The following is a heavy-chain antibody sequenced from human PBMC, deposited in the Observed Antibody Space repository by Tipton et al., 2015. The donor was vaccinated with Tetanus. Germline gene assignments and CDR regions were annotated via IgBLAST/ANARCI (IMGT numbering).Heavy chain of an antibody. J-gene: IGHJ4*02. D-gene: IGHD6-25*01. CDR1: GFVFSSYT. CDR2: ISSTSSYM. Sequence: GPLRLSCAVSGFVFSSYTMNWVRQAPGMGLEWVASISSTSSYMYYADSVKGRFTISRDNAKNSLYLQMSSLRADDTAVYYCASGSTLDYWGQGALVSVSS. CDR3: ASGSTLDY. V-gene: IGHV3-21*01.